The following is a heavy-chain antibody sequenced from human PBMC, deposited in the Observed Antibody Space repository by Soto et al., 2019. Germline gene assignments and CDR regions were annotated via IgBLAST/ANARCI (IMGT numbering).Heavy chain of an antibody. CDR1: GGSFSGYY. D-gene: IGHD3-3*01. CDR3: ARVPYDFWSGYPKANWFDP. CDR2: INHSGST. Sequence: QVQLQQWGAGLLKPSETLSLTCAVYGGSFSGYYWSWIRQPPGKGLEWIGEINHSGSTNYNPSHKSRVTISVDTSKNQFSLKLSSVTAADTAVYYCARVPYDFWSGYPKANWFDPWGQGTLVTVSS. V-gene: IGHV4-34*01. J-gene: IGHJ5*02.